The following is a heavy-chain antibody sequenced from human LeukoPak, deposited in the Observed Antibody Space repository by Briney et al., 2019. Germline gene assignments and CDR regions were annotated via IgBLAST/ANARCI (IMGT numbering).Heavy chain of an antibody. D-gene: IGHD3-22*01. CDR3: AGALLIHYYDSSGFFQH. V-gene: IGHV4-34*01. CDR2: INHSGST. J-gene: IGHJ1*01. CDR1: GGSFSGYH. Sequence: SSETLSLTCAVYGGSFSGYHWSWIRQPPGKGLEWIGEINHSGSTNYNPSLKSRVTISVDTSKNQFSLKLSSVTAADTAVYYCAGALLIHYYDSSGFFQHWGQGTLVTVSS.